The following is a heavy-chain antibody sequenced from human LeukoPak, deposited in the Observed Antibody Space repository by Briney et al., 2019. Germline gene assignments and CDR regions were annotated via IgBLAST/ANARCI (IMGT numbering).Heavy chain of an antibody. D-gene: IGHD1-14*01. Sequence: PGGSLRLSYAASGFTFSTDWMSWVRQAPGKGLEWVANIKQDGSEEYYVDSVKDRFTISRDNAKNSLYLQMNSLRVEDTAVYYCARNVYRTFDSWDQGTLVTVSS. CDR2: IKQDGSEE. J-gene: IGHJ4*02. CDR1: GFTFSTDW. CDR3: ARNVYRTFDS. V-gene: IGHV3-7*01.